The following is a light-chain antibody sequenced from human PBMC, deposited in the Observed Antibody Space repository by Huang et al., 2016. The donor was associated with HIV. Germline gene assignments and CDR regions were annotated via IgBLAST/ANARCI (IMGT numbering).Light chain of an antibody. CDR2: GAS. CDR1: QSVRSKY. CDR3: QQYSSSFLT. J-gene: IGKJ4*01. V-gene: IGKV3-20*01. Sequence: EIVLTQSPGTLSLSPGERATLSCRASQSVRSKYLVWYQQKPGQAPRLLIYGASTRATGIPDRFIGSGSGTDFTLTISRLEPEDFAVYYCQQYSSSFLTFGGGTKVEIK.